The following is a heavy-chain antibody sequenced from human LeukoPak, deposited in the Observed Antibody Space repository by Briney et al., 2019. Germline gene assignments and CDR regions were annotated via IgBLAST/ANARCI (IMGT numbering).Heavy chain of an antibody. CDR2: INHSGST. CDR3: ARGGYFDY. J-gene: IGHJ4*02. CDR1: GGSFSGYY. V-gene: IGHV4-34*01. Sequence: PSETLSLTCAVYGGSFSGYYWSWIRQPPGKGLEWIGEINHSGSTNYNPSLKSRVTISVDTSKNQFSLKLSSVTAVDTAVYYCARGGYFDYWGQGTLVTVSS.